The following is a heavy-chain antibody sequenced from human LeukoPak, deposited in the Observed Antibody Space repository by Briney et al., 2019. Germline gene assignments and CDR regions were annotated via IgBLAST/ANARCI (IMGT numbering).Heavy chain of an antibody. CDR1: GGSISSGSYY. CDR2: IYTGGST. Sequence: SQTLSLTCTVSGGSISSGSYYWSWIRQPAGKGLEWIGRIYTGGSTNYNPSLKSRVTISVDTSKNQFSLKLSSVTAADTAVYYCARGLWELPDYWGQGTLVTVSS. D-gene: IGHD1-26*01. J-gene: IGHJ4*02. CDR3: ARGLWELPDY. V-gene: IGHV4-61*02.